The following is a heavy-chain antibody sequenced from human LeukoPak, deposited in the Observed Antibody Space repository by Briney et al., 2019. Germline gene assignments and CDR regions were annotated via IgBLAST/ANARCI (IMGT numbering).Heavy chain of an antibody. V-gene: IGHV3-23*01. CDR1: GFTFSSYS. D-gene: IGHD6-13*01. CDR3: AKVGYSSSWYVFVH. CDR2: ISGSGGST. J-gene: IGHJ4*02. Sequence: PGGSLRLSCAASGFTFSSYSMNWVRQAPGKGLEWVSAISGSGGSTYYADSVKGRFTISRDNSKNTLYLQMNSLRAEDTAVYYCAKVGYSSSWYVFVHWGQGTLVTVSS.